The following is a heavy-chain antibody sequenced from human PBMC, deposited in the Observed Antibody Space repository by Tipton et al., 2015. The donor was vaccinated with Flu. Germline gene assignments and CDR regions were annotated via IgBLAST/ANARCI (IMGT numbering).Heavy chain of an antibody. CDR3: ASLPSSTPNWFDP. Sequence: GLVKPSETLSLTCTVSGGSISSYYWSWIRQPPGKGLEWIGYIYYSGSTNYNPSLKSRVTISVDTSKNQFSLKLSSVTAADTAVYYCASLPSSTPNWFDPWGQGTLVTVSS. J-gene: IGHJ5*02. CDR2: IYYSGST. V-gene: IGHV4-59*01. CDR1: GGSISSYY. D-gene: IGHD2-2*01.